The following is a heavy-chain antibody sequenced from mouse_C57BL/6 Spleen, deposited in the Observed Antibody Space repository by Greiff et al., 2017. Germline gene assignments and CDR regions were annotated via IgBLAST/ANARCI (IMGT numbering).Heavy chain of an antibody. CDR1: GYSITSGYS. CDR2: ISYDGSN. CDR3: ARVSSGSYAMDY. J-gene: IGHJ4*01. Sequence: EVQLVESGPGLVKPSQSLSLTCSVTGYSITSGYSWNWIRQFPGNKLEWMGYISYDGSNNYNPSLKNRISITRDTSKNQFFLKLNSVTTEDTATYYCARVSSGSYAMDYWGQGTSVTVSS. D-gene: IGHD3-2*02. V-gene: IGHV3-6*01.